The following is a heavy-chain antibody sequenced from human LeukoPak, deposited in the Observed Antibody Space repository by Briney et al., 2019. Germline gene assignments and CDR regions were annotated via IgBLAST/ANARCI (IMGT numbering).Heavy chain of an antibody. D-gene: IGHD1-14*01. CDR1: VGSISSSSHY. CDR3: ARAPEYGLYYFDY. J-gene: IGHJ4*02. Sequence: SETLSLTCTVSVGSISSSSHYWAWIRKSPGTGLEWIGSIYYSGSTYYNPSLKIQDPISVVPSNTQSSLKLTDVTAADPAVLFCARAPEYGLYYFDYWGQGALVTVSS. CDR2: IYYSGST. V-gene: IGHV4-39*07.